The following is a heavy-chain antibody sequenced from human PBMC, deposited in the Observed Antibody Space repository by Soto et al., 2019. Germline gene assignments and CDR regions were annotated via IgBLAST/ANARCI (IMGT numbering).Heavy chain of an antibody. CDR2: TAYDGSNK. CDR1: GFTFRGYA. V-gene: IGHV3-30*18. CDR3: AKDPHEYSYGRFDS. D-gene: IGHD5-18*01. J-gene: IGHJ4*02. Sequence: QVQLVXSGGXVVQPXRSXXLSCATSGFTFRGYAMHWVRQPPGXXLEWVAVTAYDGSNKYYVDSVKGRFTISRDNSKNMLYLQMDSLRAEDTAVYYCAKDPHEYSYGRFDSWGQGTLVTVSS.